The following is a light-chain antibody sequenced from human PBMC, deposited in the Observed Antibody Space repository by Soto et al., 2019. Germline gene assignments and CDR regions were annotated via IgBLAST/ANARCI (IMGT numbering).Light chain of an antibody. Sequence: QSALTQSPSASGSPGQSVTISCTGNSSDVGNYKYVSWYQQHPGKAPKLMIYEVSKRPSGVPDRFSGSKSGNTASLTVSGLQVEDEADYYCSSYAGSNLGDFGGGTKVTVL. CDR2: EVS. CDR1: SSDVGNYKY. J-gene: IGLJ2*01. CDR3: SSYAGSNLGD. V-gene: IGLV2-8*01.